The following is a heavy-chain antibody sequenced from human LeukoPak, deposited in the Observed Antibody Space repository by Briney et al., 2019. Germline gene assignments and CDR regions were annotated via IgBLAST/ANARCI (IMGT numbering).Heavy chain of an antibody. Sequence: ASVKVSCKASGGTFISYAISWVRQAPGQGLEWMGGIIPIFGTANYAQKFQGGVTITADESTSTAYMELSSLRSEDTAVYYCARASAYGGNPDYYYYYYMDVWGKGTTVTVSS. CDR3: ARASAYGGNPDYYYYYYMDV. J-gene: IGHJ6*03. V-gene: IGHV1-69*13. CDR2: IIPIFGTA. CDR1: GGTFISYA. D-gene: IGHD4-23*01.